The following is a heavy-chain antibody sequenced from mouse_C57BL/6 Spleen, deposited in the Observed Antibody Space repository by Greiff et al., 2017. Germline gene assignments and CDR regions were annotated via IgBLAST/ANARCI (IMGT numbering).Heavy chain of an antibody. D-gene: IGHD1-1*01. CDR1: GYTFTDYN. CDR3: ARQLGSSYWYFDV. CDR2: INPNNGGT. V-gene: IGHV1-18*01. J-gene: IGHJ1*03. Sequence: VQLQQSGPELVKPGASVKIPCKASGYTFTDYNMDWVKQSHGKSLEWIGDINPNNGGTIYNQKFKGKATLTVDKSSSTAYMELRSLTSEDTAVYYCARQLGSSYWYFDVWGTGTTVTVSS.